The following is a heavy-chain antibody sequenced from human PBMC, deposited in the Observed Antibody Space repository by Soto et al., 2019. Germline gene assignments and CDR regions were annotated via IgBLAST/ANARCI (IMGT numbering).Heavy chain of an antibody. Sequence: SETLSLTCTVSGGSISSGDYYWSWIRQPPGKGLEWIGYIYYSGSTYYNPSLKSRVTISVDTSKNQFSLKLSSVTAADTAVYYCARYFDWLSGNWFDPWGQGTLVTVSS. CDR2: IYYSGST. D-gene: IGHD3-9*01. CDR1: GGSISSGDYY. J-gene: IGHJ5*02. CDR3: ARYFDWLSGNWFDP. V-gene: IGHV4-30-4*01.